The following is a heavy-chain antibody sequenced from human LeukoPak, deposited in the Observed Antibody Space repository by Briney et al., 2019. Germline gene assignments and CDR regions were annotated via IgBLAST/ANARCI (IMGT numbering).Heavy chain of an antibody. CDR1: GFTFSNSS. Sequence: PGGSLRLSCVASGFTFSNSSMTWVRQAPGKGLEWVSSISSSSSYIYYADSVKGRFTISRDNAKNSLCLQMNSLRAEDTAVYYCARASPITGTDYWGQGTLVTVSS. CDR2: ISSSSSYI. CDR3: ARASPITGTDY. V-gene: IGHV3-21*01. D-gene: IGHD1-20*01. J-gene: IGHJ4*02.